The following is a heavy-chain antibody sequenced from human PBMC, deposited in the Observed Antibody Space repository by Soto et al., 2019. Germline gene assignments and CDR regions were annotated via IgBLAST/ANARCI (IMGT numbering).Heavy chain of an antibody. V-gene: IGHV5-10-1*01. Sequence: GESLKISCKGSGYSFTIYWISWVRQMPGKGLEWMGRIDPSDSYTNYSPSFQGHVTISADKSISTAYLQWSSLKASDTAMYYCXRHEIAARRSYYYGMDVWGQGTTVTVSS. J-gene: IGHJ6*02. CDR1: GYSFTIYW. CDR2: IDPSDSYT. D-gene: IGHD6-6*01. CDR3: XRHEIAARRSYYYGMDV.